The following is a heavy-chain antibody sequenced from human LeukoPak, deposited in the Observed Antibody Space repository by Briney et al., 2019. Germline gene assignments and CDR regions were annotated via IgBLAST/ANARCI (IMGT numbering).Heavy chain of an antibody. D-gene: IGHD3-10*01. Sequence: GESLKISCKGSGYAFASYWIGWVRQMPGKGLEWMGIIYAGDSDTRYNPAFEGQVTISADRSINTAYLQWSSLKASDTGTYYCARQMGVPGVATEFWGQGTLVIVSS. CDR2: IYAGDSDT. CDR1: GYAFASYW. J-gene: IGHJ4*02. V-gene: IGHV5-51*01. CDR3: ARQMGVPGVATEF.